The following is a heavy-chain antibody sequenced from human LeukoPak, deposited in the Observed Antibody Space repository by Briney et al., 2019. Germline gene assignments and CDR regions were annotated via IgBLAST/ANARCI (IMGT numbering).Heavy chain of an antibody. V-gene: IGHV3-48*03. CDR1: GFTFSTYA. Sequence: GGSLRLSCVASGFTFSTYAMNWIRQAPGKGLEWVAYFGSTGTIHYADSMRGRFTISRDNAEMSLFLHMNSLRVDDTAVYYCARSNGLRYFDRWGQGTLVTVSS. CDR3: ARSNGLRYFDR. CDR2: FGSTGTI. D-gene: IGHD2-8*01. J-gene: IGHJ4*02.